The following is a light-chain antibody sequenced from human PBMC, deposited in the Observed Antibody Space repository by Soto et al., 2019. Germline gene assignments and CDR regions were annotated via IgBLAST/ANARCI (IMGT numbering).Light chain of an antibody. CDR3: QSYDSRGV. V-gene: IGLV1-40*01. CDR1: SSNIGAGYD. CDR2: GNS. J-gene: IGLJ1*01. Sequence: QPVLTQPPSVSGAPGQRVTISCTGSSSNIGAGYDVHWYQQLPGTAPKLLIYGNSNRPSGVPDRFSGSKSGTSASLAITGLQAEDEADYYCQSYDSRGVFGTGTKLTVL.